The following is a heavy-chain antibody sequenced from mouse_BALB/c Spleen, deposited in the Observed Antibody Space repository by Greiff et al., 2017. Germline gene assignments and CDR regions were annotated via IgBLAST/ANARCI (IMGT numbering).Heavy chain of an antibody. Sequence: EVKLQESGGDLVKPGGSLKLSCAASGFTFSSYGMSWVRQTPDKRLEWVATISSGGSYTYYPDSVKGRFTISRDNAKNTLYLQMSSLKSEDTAMYYCARQNEVRLDYWGQGTTLTVSS. D-gene: IGHD2-14*01. V-gene: IGHV5-6*01. J-gene: IGHJ2*01. CDR1: GFTFSSYG. CDR3: ARQNEVRLDY. CDR2: ISSGGSYT.